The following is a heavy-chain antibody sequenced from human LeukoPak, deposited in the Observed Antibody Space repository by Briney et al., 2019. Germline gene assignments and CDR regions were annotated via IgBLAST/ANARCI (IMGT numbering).Heavy chain of an antibody. V-gene: IGHV4-38-2*01. J-gene: IGHJ4*02. CDR2: IHHSGRT. CDR3: ARHVDTVMITENYFDY. D-gene: IGHD5-18*01. CDR1: GFPISSGYY. Sequence: SETLSLTCAVFGFPISSGYYWGWIRQPPGKGLEWIGSIHHSGRTYYNPSLKSRVTISVDTSKNQFSLRLSSVTAADTAVYYCARHVDTVMITENYFDYWGQGTLVTVSP.